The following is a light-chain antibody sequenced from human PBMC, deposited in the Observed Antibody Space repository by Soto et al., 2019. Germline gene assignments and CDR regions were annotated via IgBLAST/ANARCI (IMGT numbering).Light chain of an antibody. J-gene: IGKJ2*01. CDR2: DAS. V-gene: IGKV1-33*01. CDR1: QDIYIY. CDR3: QQSDNLPYT. Sequence: DIQMTQSPSSLFASVGDRVSITCQASQDIYIYLNWFQGKPGRPPKLLIYDASHLDTGVPSRFSGSRSGTDFTLTISSLRPEDVATYFCQQSDNLPYTFGQGTNLEI.